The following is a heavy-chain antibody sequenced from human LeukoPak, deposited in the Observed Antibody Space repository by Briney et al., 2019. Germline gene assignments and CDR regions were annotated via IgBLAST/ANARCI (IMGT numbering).Heavy chain of an antibody. CDR2: INTDTATP. V-gene: IGHV7-4-1*02. D-gene: IGHD2-15*01. CDR3: ARDPTRSPGGGFFSPLGY. CDR1: GYTFTHYA. Sequence: ASVKVSCKASGYTFTHYAINRVRQAPGQGLEWMGWINTDTATPMYAQGFSGRFVFSLDVSDSTAYLQISRLKAGDTAVYYCARDPTRSPGGGFFSPLGYWGQGSLVTVSS. J-gene: IGHJ4*02.